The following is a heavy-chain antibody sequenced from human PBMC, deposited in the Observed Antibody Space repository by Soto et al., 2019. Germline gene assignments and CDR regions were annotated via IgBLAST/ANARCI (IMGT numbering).Heavy chain of an antibody. CDR2: ITHSGST. J-gene: IGHJ3*02. CDR1: GGSFSGYY. CDR3: ARDRGCGYYCAFDI. V-gene: IGHV4-34*01. D-gene: IGHD3-22*01. Sequence: SETLSLTCAVYGGSFSGYYWSWIRQPPGKGLEWIGEITHSGSTNYNPSLKSRVTISVDTSKNQFSLKMSSVTVADTAVYYCARDRGCGYYCAFDIWGQGTMVT.